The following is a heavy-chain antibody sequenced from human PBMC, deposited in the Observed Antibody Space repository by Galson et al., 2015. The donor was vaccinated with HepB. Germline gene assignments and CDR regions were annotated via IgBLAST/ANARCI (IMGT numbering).Heavy chain of an antibody. D-gene: IGHD5-12*01. Sequence: ETLSLTCAVYGGSFSGYYWSWIRQPPGKVLEWIGEINHSGSTNYNPSLKRRVTISVDTSKNQFSLKLSSVTAADTAVYYCARVPLGYGGYVDWGQGTLVTVSS. CDR1: GGSFSGYY. CDR2: INHSGST. V-gene: IGHV4-34*01. J-gene: IGHJ4*02. CDR3: ARVPLGYGGYVD.